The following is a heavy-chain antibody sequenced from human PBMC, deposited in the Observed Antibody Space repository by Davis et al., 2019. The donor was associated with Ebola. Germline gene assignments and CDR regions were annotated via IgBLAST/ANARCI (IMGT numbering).Heavy chain of an antibody. D-gene: IGHD6-13*01. CDR2: VHGGNGNT. J-gene: IGHJ4*02. CDR1: GYTFTSYG. CDR3: ARASFGYNSSWYADY. Sequence: AASVKVSCKASGYTFTSYGISWVRQAPGQGLEWMGWVHGGNGNTKYSQRFQGRVTITTDKSASTVYLDLTSLRSDDTAVFYCARASFGYNSSWYADYWGPGSLVTVSS. V-gene: IGHV1-18*01.